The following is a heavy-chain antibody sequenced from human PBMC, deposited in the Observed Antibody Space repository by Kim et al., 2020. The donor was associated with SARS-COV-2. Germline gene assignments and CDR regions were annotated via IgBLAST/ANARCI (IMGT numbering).Heavy chain of an antibody. J-gene: IGHJ4*03. D-gene: IGHD1-7*01. CDR3: VKGHDWHYLGTGYFDY. CDR2: INWDSARA. CDR1: GFNFGDYA. Sequence: GGSLRLSCAASGFNFGDYAMHWVRQSPGKGLEWVAGINWDSARADYGDSVKGRFSISRDNAKNSLYLQMNSLRADDRGIYYCVKGHDWHYLGTGYFDYWG. V-gene: IGHV3-9*01.